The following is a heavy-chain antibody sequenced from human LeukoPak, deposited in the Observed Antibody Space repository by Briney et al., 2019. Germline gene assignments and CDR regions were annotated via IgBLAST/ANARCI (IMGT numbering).Heavy chain of an antibody. V-gene: IGHV4-59*08. CDR2: IYYSGST. J-gene: IGHJ6*03. CDR1: GGSISSYY. CDR3: ARVSWGAARPMVFYYYYYMDV. Sequence: SETLSLTCTVSGGSISSYYWSWIRQPPGKGLEWIGYIYYSGSTNYNPSLKSRVTISVDTSKNQFSLKLSSVTAADTAVYYCARVSWGAARPMVFYYYYYMDVWGKGTTVTVSS. D-gene: IGHD6-6*01.